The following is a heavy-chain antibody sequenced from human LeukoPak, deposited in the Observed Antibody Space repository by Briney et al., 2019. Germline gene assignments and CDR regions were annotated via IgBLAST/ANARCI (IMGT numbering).Heavy chain of an antibody. CDR1: GYTFTSYD. CDR2: MNPNSANT. Sequence: ASVKASCKASGYTFTSYDINWVRQATGQGLEWMGWMNPNSANTGYAQKFQGRVTMTRNTSINTAYMELSSLKSEDTAVYYCARGRYGDYGYDYWGQGTLVTVSS. J-gene: IGHJ4*02. CDR3: ARGRYGDYGYDY. D-gene: IGHD4-17*01. V-gene: IGHV1-8*01.